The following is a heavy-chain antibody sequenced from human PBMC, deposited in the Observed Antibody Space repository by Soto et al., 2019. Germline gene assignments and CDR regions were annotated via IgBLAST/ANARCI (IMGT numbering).Heavy chain of an antibody. CDR3: ARGGSGSLRDYGMDV. CDR1: GYTFTSYD. J-gene: IGHJ6*02. Sequence: GASVKVSCKASGYTFTSYDINWVPRATGQGLELRGWMNPNSANTGYAQKFQGRVTMTRNTSISTAYMELSSLRSEDTAVYYCARGGSGSLRDYGMDVWGQGTKVTVYS. V-gene: IGHV1-8*01. D-gene: IGHD1-26*01. CDR2: MNPNSANT.